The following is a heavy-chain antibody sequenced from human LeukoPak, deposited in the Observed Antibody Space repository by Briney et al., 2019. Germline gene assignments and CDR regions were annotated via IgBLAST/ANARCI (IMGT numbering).Heavy chain of an antibody. J-gene: IGHJ4*02. CDR3: ARGRNYDFWSGYYPPHY. V-gene: IGHV1-18*01. D-gene: IGHD3-3*01. CDR1: GYTFTNFD. Sequence: ASVKVSCKASGYTFTNFDINWVRQATGQGLEWMGWISAYDGNTNYAQKFQGRVTITRDTSASTAYMELSSLRSEDTAVYYCARGRNYDFWSGYYPPHYWGQGTLVTVSS. CDR2: ISAYDGNT.